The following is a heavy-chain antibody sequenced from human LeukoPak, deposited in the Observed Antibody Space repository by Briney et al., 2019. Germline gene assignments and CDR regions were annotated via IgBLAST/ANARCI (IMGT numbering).Heavy chain of an antibody. V-gene: IGHV1-58*02. J-gene: IGHJ6*02. CDR2: IVVGSGDT. Sequence: SVKVSCKASGFTFTTSAMQWVRQARGQRLEWIGWIVVGSGDTNYAQKFQGRVTITRDMSTSTAYMELSSLRSEDTAVYYCAVADGTTGMLKEYYYGMDVWGQGTTVTVSS. CDR1: GFTFTTSA. D-gene: IGHD1-1*01. CDR3: AVADGTTGMLKEYYYGMDV.